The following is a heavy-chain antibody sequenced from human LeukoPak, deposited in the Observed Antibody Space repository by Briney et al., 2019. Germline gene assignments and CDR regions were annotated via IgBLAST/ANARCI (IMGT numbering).Heavy chain of an antibody. D-gene: IGHD6-19*01. Sequence: SETLSLTCTVSGGSVSSDYWSWIRQSPGTGLEWMGYIYYPTTTNYNPSLKSRVTMSLDTSKNHFSLDLTSVTGADTAVYFCATGHSSGWFDYWGQGTLVTVSS. V-gene: IGHV4-59*02. CDR3: ATGHSSGWFDY. CDR1: GGSVSSDY. CDR2: IYYPTTT. J-gene: IGHJ4*02.